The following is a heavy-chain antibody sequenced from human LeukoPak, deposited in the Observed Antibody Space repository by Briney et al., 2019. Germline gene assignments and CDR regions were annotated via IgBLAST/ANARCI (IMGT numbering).Heavy chain of an antibody. CDR2: ISSSGRNI. CDR1: GFTFSTYT. J-gene: IGHJ4*02. CDR3: ARGFRVSDS. Sequence: GGSLRLSCAASGFTFSTYTMNWVRQAPGKGLEWVSSISSSGRNIYYADSVKGRFTISRDNSNNSLYLQMSSLRAEDTAVYYCARGFRVSDSWGQGTLVTVSS. V-gene: IGHV3-21*01.